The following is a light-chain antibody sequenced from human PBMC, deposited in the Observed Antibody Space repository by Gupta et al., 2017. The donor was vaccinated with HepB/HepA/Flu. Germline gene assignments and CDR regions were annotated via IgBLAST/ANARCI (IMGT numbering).Light chain of an antibody. J-gene: IGKJ1*01. CDR1: QDINSY. CDR3: LQYTSYPPT. Sequence: DIQVTQSTLSLSASVGDRVTITCRASQDINSYLAWFQQKPGRAPKSLIFTASNLQSGVPSRFSGSGSGTDFTLTISSLQAEDFATYYCLQYTSYPPTFGQGTKVEV. V-gene: IGKV1-16*01. CDR2: TAS.